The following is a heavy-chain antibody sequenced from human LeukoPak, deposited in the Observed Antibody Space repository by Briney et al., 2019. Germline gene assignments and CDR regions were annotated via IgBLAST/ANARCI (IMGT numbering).Heavy chain of an antibody. CDR3: ARDFSTTWSFDY. Sequence: GGSLRLSCAASGFTFSDYGMHWVRQAPGKGLEWVVVIIYDGSNEYYSDSVKGRFTISRDISKNTLFLQMNSLRAEDTAVYYCARDFSTTWSFDYWGQGALVTVSS. V-gene: IGHV3-30*03. J-gene: IGHJ4*02. CDR1: GFTFSDYG. CDR2: IIYDGSNE. D-gene: IGHD6-13*01.